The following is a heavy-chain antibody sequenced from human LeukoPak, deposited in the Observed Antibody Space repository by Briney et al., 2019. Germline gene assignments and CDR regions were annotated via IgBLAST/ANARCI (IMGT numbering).Heavy chain of an antibody. CDR3: AREVSSGSYYGMDV. Sequence: PSETLSLTCTVSGGSISSYYWSWIRQPPGKGLEWIGYIYTSGSTNYNPSLKSRVTISVDTSKNQFSLKLSSVTAADTAVYYCAREVSSGSYYGMDVWGQGTTVTVSS. V-gene: IGHV4-59*01. J-gene: IGHJ6*02. CDR1: GGSISSYY. CDR2: IYTSGST. D-gene: IGHD1-26*01.